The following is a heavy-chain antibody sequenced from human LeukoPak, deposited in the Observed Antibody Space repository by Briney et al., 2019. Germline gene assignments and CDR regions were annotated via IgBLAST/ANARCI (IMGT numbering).Heavy chain of an antibody. Sequence: GGSLRLSCAASGFTFSSYWMSWVRQAPGKGLEWVSVIYSGGSTYYADSVKGRFTISRDNSKNTLYPQMNSLRAEDTAVYYCARVKFRGSSSWYPDYFDYWGQGTLVTVSS. D-gene: IGHD6-13*01. CDR3: ARVKFRGSSSWYPDYFDY. CDR1: GFTFSSYW. V-gene: IGHV3-53*01. J-gene: IGHJ4*02. CDR2: IYSGGST.